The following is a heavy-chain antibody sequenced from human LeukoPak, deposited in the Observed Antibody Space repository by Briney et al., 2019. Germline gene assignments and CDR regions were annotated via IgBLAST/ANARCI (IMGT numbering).Heavy chain of an antibody. D-gene: IGHD6-13*01. CDR2: IYYSGST. V-gene: IGHV4-61*01. CDR3: ARGQHIGYSSSWPADAFDI. Sequence: SETLPLTCTVSGGSVSSGSYYWSWIRQPPGKGLEWIGYIYYSGSTNYNPSLKSRVTISVDTSKNQFSLKLSSVTAADTAVYYCARGQHIGYSSSWPADAFDIWGQGTMVTVSS. CDR1: GGSVSSGSYY. J-gene: IGHJ3*02.